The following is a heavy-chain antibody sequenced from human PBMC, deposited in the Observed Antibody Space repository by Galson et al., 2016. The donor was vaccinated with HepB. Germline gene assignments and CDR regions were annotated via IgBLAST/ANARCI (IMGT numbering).Heavy chain of an antibody. D-gene: IGHD3-3*01. CDR1: GYTFSNYG. V-gene: IGHV1-18*01. Sequence: SVKVSCKASGYTFSNYGISWVRQAPGQGLEWMGWISVYNGNTNYAQKIRGRVTLTTDTTTNKAYMELRSLRSDDTAVYYCARERDRERFEEWSRADFDPWGQGTLVTVS. J-gene: IGHJ5*02. CDR2: ISVYNGNT. CDR3: ARERDRERFEEWSRADFDP.